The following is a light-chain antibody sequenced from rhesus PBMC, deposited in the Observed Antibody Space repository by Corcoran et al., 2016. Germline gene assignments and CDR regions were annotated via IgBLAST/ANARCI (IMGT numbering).Light chain of an antibody. Sequence: DIQMTQSPSSLSASVGDRVTITCRASQGITNDLAWYQQKPGETPKLLIYEASSLQSGIPSRFSGSGSGTDFTLTISSLQSEDFATYYCQHYYSTPYNFGQGTKVEIK. CDR3: QHYYSTPYN. J-gene: IGKJ2*01. CDR1: QGITND. CDR2: EAS. V-gene: IGKV1-25*01.